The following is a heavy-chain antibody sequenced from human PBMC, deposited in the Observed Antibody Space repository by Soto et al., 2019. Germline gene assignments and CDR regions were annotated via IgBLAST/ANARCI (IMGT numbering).Heavy chain of an antibody. J-gene: IGHJ4*02. CDR3: ARGGIYDFWSGLFD. CDR1: GGSVSSDDHY. Sequence: SETLSLTCTVSGGSVSSDDHYWNWIRQSPGRGLEWIGYLFSGTTPYNPSLTGRVSISRDKSKNQFSLKLTSVSAADTAVYFCARGGIYDFWSGLFDWGQGTRVTVSS. V-gene: IGHV4-30-4*01. D-gene: IGHD3-3*01. CDR2: LFSGTT.